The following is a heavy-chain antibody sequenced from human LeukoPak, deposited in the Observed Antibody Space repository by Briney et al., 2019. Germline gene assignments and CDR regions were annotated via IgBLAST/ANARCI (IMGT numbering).Heavy chain of an antibody. V-gene: IGHV3-23*01. J-gene: IGHJ6*02. Sequence: GGSLRLSCAASGFTFSSYAVSWVRQAPGKGLEWVSAISGSGGSTYYADSVKGRFTISRDNSKDTLYLQMNSLRVEDTAVYYCARAVVPSAIENYYGMDVWGQGTTVTVSS. CDR1: GFTFSSYA. CDR3: ARAVVPSAIENYYGMDV. CDR2: ISGSGGST. D-gene: IGHD2-2*02.